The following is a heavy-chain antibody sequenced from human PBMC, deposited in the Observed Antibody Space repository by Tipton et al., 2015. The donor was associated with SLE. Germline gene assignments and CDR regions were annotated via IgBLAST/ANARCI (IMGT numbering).Heavy chain of an antibody. CDR1: GGSMTSTRYY. CDR2: IHSSGST. V-gene: IGHV4-61*01. CDR3: ARRGWVDAFDI. D-gene: IGHD6-19*01. J-gene: IGHJ3*02. Sequence: TLSLTCAVSGGSMTSTRYYWSWIRQPPGKGLEWIGYIHSSGSTNYNSSLESRVTISVDTSRNQFSLKLTSVTAANTAVYYCARRGWVDAFDIWGQGTMVIVSS.